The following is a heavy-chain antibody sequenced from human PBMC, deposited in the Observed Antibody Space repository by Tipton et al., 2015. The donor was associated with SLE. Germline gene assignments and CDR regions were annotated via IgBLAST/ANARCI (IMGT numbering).Heavy chain of an antibody. CDR2: TSYSGRA. Sequence: TLSLTCTVSGDSIRSGGHYWSWIRHRPGTGLEWIGYTSYSGRAYYNPSLKSRVSISVDTSTNQFSLKMDSLTAADTGVYYCARGVGYSHFDYWGQGTLVTVSS. J-gene: IGHJ4*02. CDR3: ARGVGYSHFDY. V-gene: IGHV4-31*03. CDR1: GDSIRSGGHY. D-gene: IGHD5-24*01.